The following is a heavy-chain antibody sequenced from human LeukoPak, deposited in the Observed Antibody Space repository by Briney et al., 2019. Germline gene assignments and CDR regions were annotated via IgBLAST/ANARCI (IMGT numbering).Heavy chain of an antibody. CDR3: AKRVEYGNSWPHFDY. CDR1: GFTVSSNY. CDR2: IYSGGST. V-gene: IGHV3-53*01. D-gene: IGHD6-13*01. J-gene: IGHJ4*02. Sequence: GGSLRLSCAASGFTVSSNYMSWVRQAPGKGLEWVSVIYSGGSTYYADSVKGRFTISRDNSKNTLYLQMNSLRAEDTAIYYCAKRVEYGNSWPHFDYWGQGTLVTVSS.